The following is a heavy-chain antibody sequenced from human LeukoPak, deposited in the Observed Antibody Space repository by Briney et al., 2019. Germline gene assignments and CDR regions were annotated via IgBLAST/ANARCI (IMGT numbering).Heavy chain of an antibody. CDR1: GGSISSSSYY. CDR2: IYYSGST. Sequence: PSETLSLTCTVSGGSISSSSYYWGWIRQPPGKGLEWIGSIYYSGSTYYNPSLKSRVTISVDTSKNQFSLKLSSVTAADTAVYYCARRPSYGAVAGTSWFDPWGQGTLVTVSS. CDR3: ARRPSYGAVAGTSWFDP. V-gene: IGHV4-39*01. J-gene: IGHJ5*02. D-gene: IGHD6-19*01.